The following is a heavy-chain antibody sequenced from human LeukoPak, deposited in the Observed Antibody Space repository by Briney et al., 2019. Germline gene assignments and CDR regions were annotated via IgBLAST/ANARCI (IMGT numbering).Heavy chain of an antibody. J-gene: IGHJ4*02. V-gene: IGHV3-23*01. D-gene: IGHD3-22*01. CDR2: ISGSGGST. Sequence: PGGSLRLSCAASGFTFISYALSWVRQAPGKGLEWVSAISGSGGSTYYADSVKGRFTISRDNSKNTLYLQMNSLRAEDTAVYYCARSGYWMDRAGDYWGQGTLVTVSS. CDR3: ARSGYWMDRAGDY. CDR1: GFTFISYA.